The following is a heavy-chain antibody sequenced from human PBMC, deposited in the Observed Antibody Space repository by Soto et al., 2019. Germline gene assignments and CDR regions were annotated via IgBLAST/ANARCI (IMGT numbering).Heavy chain of an antibody. CDR2: INSDGSST. D-gene: IGHD3-10*01. CDR3: AKSALWFGEGYYYYMDV. CDR1: GFTFSSYW. Sequence: EVQLVESGGGLVQPGGSLRLSCAASGFTFSSYWMHWVRQAPGKGLVWVSRINSDGSSTSYADSVKGRFTISRDNAKNTRYLQMNSLRAEDTAVYYCAKSALWFGEGYYYYMDVWGKGTTVTVSS. V-gene: IGHV3-74*01. J-gene: IGHJ6*03.